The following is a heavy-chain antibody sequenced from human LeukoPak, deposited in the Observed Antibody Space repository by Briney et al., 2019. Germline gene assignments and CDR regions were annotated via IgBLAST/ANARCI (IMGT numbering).Heavy chain of an antibody. D-gene: IGHD2-2*01. CDR2: ISGSGTST. CDR1: GFTFSIYA. CDR3: AKITNSCLDY. Sequence: GGSLRLSCAASGFTFSIYAMSWVRQAPGKGLEWVSAISGSGTSTYYADSVKGRFTISRDSSKNTLYLQMNSLRAEDTAVYYCAKITNSCLDYWGQGTLVTVSS. J-gene: IGHJ4*02. V-gene: IGHV3-23*01.